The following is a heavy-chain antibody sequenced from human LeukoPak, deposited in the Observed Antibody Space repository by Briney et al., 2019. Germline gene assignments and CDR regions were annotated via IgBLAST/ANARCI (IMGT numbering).Heavy chain of an antibody. Sequence: GASVKVSCKASGGTFSSYAISWVRQAPGQGLEWMGGIIPIFGTANYAQKFQGRVTITADESTSTAYMELSSLRSEDTAVYYCARDTTTVTTGYYFDYWGQGTLVTVSS. V-gene: IGHV1-69*13. D-gene: IGHD4-11*01. CDR1: GGTFSSYA. CDR3: ARDTTTVTTGYYFDY. J-gene: IGHJ4*02. CDR2: IIPIFGTA.